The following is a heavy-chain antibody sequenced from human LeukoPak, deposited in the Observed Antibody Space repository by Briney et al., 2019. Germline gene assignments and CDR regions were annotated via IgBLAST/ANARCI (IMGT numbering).Heavy chain of an antibody. J-gene: IGHJ4*02. CDR2: INAGNGNM. CDR3: ARGGLLWFGEMGN. Sequence: ASVKVSCKASGYTFTTYGIHWVRQAPGQRLEWMGWINAGNGNMKYSQKFQGRVTITRDTSASTAYMELSSLRSEDTAVYYCARGGLLWFGEMGNWGQGTLVTVTS. V-gene: IGHV1-3*01. CDR1: GYTFTTYG. D-gene: IGHD3-10*01.